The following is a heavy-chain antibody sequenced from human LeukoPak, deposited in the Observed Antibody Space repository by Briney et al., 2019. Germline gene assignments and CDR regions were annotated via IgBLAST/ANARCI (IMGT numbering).Heavy chain of an antibody. CDR1: GFTFSSYT. Sequence: PGGSLRLSCTASGFTFSSYTMHWVRQAPGKGLEYVSAISSNGGITYYANSVKGRFTISRDNSKNTLYLQMGSLRAEDMAVYYCASEEGSGSYYFDNWGQGTLVTVSS. CDR2: ISSNGGIT. J-gene: IGHJ4*02. D-gene: IGHD1-26*01. CDR3: ASEEGSGSYYFDN. V-gene: IGHV3-64*01.